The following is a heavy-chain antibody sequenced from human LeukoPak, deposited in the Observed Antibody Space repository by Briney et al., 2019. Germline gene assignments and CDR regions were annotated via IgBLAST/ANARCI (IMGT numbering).Heavy chain of an antibody. CDR3: ARDYSGSYTH. J-gene: IGHJ4*02. Sequence: GASVKVSFKASGYSFTDYYIHWVRQAPGQGLEWVGLIHPNSGDTFYAQKFRGRVTMTRDTSINTAYMELDRLTSDDTAVYYCARDYSGSYTHWAQGTLVTVSS. CDR2: IHPNSGDT. D-gene: IGHD1-26*01. V-gene: IGHV1-2*06. CDR1: GYSFTDYY.